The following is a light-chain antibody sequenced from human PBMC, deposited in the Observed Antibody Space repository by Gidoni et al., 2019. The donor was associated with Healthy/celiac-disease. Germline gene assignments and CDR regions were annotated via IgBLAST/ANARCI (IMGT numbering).Light chain of an antibody. CDR3: ATWVDRLNGLT. CDR1: TSNIGSNP. CDR2: RNS. J-gene: IGLJ2*01. V-gene: IGLV1-44*01. Sequence: QSVLTQPPSASGTPGQTITIPCSESTSNIGSNPVNWYQHIPGASPNLLIYRNSQRPSGVPVRFSCSKSGTSASLAISDLQSEDEADYYCATWVDRLNGLTFGGGTKLTVL.